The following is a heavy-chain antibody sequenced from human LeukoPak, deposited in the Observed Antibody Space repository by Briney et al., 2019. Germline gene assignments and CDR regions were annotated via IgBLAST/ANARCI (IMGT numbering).Heavy chain of an antibody. Sequence: PSETLSLTCTVSGGSISSSSYYWGWIRQPPGKGLEWIGSIYYSGSTYYNPSLKNRVTISIDTSKNQLSLKLNSVTAADTAVYSCVRHVARAFDIWGQGTKVTVSS. CDR3: VRHVARAFDI. J-gene: IGHJ3*02. CDR1: GGSISSSSYY. V-gene: IGHV4-39*01. CDR2: IYYSGST.